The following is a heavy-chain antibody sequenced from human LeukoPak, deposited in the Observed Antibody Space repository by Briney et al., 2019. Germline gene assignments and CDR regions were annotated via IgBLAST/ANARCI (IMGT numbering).Heavy chain of an antibody. D-gene: IGHD2-15*01. Sequence: GGSLRLSCAAPGFIFSNYNMNWVRQAPGKGLEWVSYISSSTSTKYYADSVKGRFTISRDNAKNSLYLQMNSLRAEDTAVYYCARPFCSGGTCSKWFDPWGQGTLVTVSS. CDR1: GFIFSNYN. V-gene: IGHV3-48*04. CDR2: ISSSTSTK. CDR3: ARPFCSGGTCSKWFDP. J-gene: IGHJ5*02.